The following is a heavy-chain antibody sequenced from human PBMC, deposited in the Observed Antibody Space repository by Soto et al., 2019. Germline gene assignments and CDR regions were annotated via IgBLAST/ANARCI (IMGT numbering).Heavy chain of an antibody. CDR3: TTNGAASVGTLSY. Sequence: GGSLRLSCAASGFTFNNARMSWVRQAPGKGLDWVGRITTKAERGTTDYAASVKGRFTLSRDDSRNTLFLQMNSLKTEDTAVYYCTTNGAASVGTLSYWGQGTLVTVSS. J-gene: IGHJ4*02. CDR1: GFTFNNAR. CDR2: ITTKAERGTT. D-gene: IGHD1-26*01. V-gene: IGHV3-15*01.